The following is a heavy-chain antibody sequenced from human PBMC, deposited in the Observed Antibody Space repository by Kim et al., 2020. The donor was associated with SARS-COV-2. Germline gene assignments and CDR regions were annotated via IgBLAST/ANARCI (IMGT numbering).Heavy chain of an antibody. Sequence: DTVNGRFSISRDNDKKTLYLQMNSLRAEDTAVYYCAREDSSSWGNWFDPWGQGTLVTVSS. CDR3: AREDSSSWGNWFDP. V-gene: IGHV3-74*01. D-gene: IGHD6-13*01. J-gene: IGHJ5*02.